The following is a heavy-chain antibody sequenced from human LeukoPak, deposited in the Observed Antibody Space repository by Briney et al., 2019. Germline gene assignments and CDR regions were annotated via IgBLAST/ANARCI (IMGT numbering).Heavy chain of an antibody. CDR3: TRVPYGDYWSSDY. D-gene: IGHD4-17*01. CDR2: INSDGSST. Sequence: GGSLRLSCAASGFTFSSYWMHWVRQAPGKGLVWVSRINSDGSSTSYADSVKGRFTISRDNAKNSVFLQMNSLRVEDTAIYYCTRVPYGDYWSSDYWGQGTLVTVSS. J-gene: IGHJ4*02. V-gene: IGHV3-74*01. CDR1: GFTFSSYW.